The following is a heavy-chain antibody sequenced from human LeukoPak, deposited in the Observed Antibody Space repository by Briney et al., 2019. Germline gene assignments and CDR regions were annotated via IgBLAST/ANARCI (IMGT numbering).Heavy chain of an antibody. V-gene: IGHV3-30-3*01. J-gene: IGHJ4*02. CDR1: GFTFSGFW. CDR2: ISYDGSNK. D-gene: IGHD3-9*01. Sequence: PGGSLRLSCAVSGFTFSGFWMSWSRQAPGKGLEWVAVISYDGSNKYYADSVKGRFTISRDNSKNTLYLQMNSLRAEDTAVYYCARGSDWFPTYYFDYWGQETLVTVSS. CDR3: ARGSDWFPTYYFDY.